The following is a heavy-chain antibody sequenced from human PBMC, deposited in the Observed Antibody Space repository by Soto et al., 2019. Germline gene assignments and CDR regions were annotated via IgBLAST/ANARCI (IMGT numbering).Heavy chain of an antibody. CDR1: GGSISSGGYY. Sequence: QVQLQESGPGLVKPSQTLSLTCTVSGGSISSGGYYWSWIRQHPGKGLEWIGYIYYSGSTYYNPSLKRRVTISVDTSKNQFSLKLSSVTAADTAVYYCARASPYQRYGSGSYYYYYYMDVWGKGTTVTVSS. CDR2: IYYSGST. CDR3: ARASPYQRYGSGSYYYYYYMDV. J-gene: IGHJ6*03. D-gene: IGHD3-10*01. V-gene: IGHV4-31*03.